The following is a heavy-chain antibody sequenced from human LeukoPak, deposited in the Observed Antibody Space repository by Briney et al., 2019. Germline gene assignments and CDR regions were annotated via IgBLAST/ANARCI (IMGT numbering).Heavy chain of an antibody. CDR1: GGSLRDYY. CDR3: ARHLTGQRAFDI. Sequence: PSETLSLTCGVYGGSLRDYYWSWIRQSPGKGLEWIGEINHRGSASYSPSLMSRVTMSVDTSKNQFSLKLNYVTAADTTVYYCARHLTGQRAFDIWGQGTLVTVSS. J-gene: IGHJ3*02. V-gene: IGHV4-34*01. CDR2: INHRGSA.